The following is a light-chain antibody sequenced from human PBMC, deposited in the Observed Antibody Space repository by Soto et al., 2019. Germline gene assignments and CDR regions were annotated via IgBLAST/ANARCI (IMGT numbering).Light chain of an antibody. Sequence: DIVMTQSPDSLAVSLGERATINCKSSQSVLYSSNNKNYLAWYQQKPGQPPKLLIYWASTRESGVPDRFSGSGSGTDFTLTISSLQADDVALYYCQQYYRPWTFGQGTKVEIK. J-gene: IGKJ1*01. CDR1: QSVLYSSNNKNY. CDR2: WAS. V-gene: IGKV4-1*01. CDR3: QQYYRPWT.